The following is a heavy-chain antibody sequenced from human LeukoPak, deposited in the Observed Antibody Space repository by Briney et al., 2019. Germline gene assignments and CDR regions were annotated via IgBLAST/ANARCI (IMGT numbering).Heavy chain of an antibody. Sequence: GGSLRLSCAASGFAFSTYAMSWVRQAPEKGLEWVSALSANGGKTYYTDSVKGRFTISRDNSHNTLYLQMNSLRAEDTAIYYCAKDLNWAWDHWGRGTLVTVSS. CDR3: AKDLNWAWDH. CDR2: LSANGGKT. D-gene: IGHD3/OR15-3a*01. J-gene: IGHJ4*02. CDR1: GFAFSTYA. V-gene: IGHV3-23*01.